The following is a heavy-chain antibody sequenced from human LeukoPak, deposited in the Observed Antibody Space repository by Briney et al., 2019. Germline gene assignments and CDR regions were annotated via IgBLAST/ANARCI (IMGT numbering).Heavy chain of an antibody. CDR3: ARDGSSRRTFDP. Sequence: ASVKVSCKASGYTFTGDYMYWVRQAPGQGLEWMGWINPNTGTTNYAQKFQGRVSMTRDTSITTAYMELHSRTPDDTAVYYCARDGSSRRTFDPWGQGTLVTVSS. D-gene: IGHD6-13*01. J-gene: IGHJ5*02. V-gene: IGHV1-2*02. CDR1: GYTFTGDY. CDR2: INPNTGTT.